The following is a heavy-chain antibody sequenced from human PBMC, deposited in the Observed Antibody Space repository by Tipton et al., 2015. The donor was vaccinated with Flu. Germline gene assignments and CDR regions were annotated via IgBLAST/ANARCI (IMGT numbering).Heavy chain of an antibody. D-gene: IGHD3-10*02. CDR2: MYHSGST. V-gene: IGHV4-30-2*01. Sequence: TLSLTCTASGGSTNIGGHSWSWIRQPPGKGLEWIGYMYHSGSTYYNPSLNSRVTISLDRSKKQLSLKMSSVTAADTAVYYCATPRDFDLFGDLPHWFPDVWGRGTLVTVSS. CDR3: ATPRDFDLFGDLPHWFPDV. CDR1: GGSTNIGGHS. J-gene: IGHJ2*01.